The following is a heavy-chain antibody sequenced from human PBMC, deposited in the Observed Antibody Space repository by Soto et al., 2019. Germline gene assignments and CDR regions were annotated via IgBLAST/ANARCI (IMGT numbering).Heavy chain of an antibody. CDR2: MYPSGSS. Sequence: QVQLQESGPGLVKPPGTLSLICSVSSASISSNHWWSWVHQPPGQGLEWIGEMYPSGSSGYNPALKGRVTLSLDKSRNQFSLNLSSVTAAGTAVYFCAVATVYRLDYWGQGILVTVSS. CDR1: SASISSNHW. CDR3: AVATVYRLDY. J-gene: IGHJ4*02. V-gene: IGHV4-4*01. D-gene: IGHD5-12*01.